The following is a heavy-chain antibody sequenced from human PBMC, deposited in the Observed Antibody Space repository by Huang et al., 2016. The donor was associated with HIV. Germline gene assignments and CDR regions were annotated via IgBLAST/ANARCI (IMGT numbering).Heavy chain of an antibody. CDR2: SNPSGGST. V-gene: IGHV1-46*01. CDR1: GYTFTSNH. J-gene: IGHJ3*01. CDR3: ARVGSGWSLLGDALDF. D-gene: IGHD6-19*01. Sequence: QVQLVQSGAEVKKPGASVRISCKASGYTFTSNHINWVRQAPGQGREWMGKSNPSGGSTDYAQKFQYRITMTRDRSTSTVYLELRSLTADDTAIYYCARVGSGWSLLGDALDFWGRGTMVTVSS.